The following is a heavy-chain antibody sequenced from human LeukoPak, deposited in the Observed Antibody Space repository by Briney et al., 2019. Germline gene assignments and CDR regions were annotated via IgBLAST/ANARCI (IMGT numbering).Heavy chain of an antibody. CDR1: GGSISSSSYY. V-gene: IGHV4-39*01. Sequence: PSETLSLTCTVSGGSISSSSYYWGWIRQPPGKGLEWIGSIYYSGSTYYNPSLKSRVTISVDTSKNQFSLKLSSVTAADTAVYYCARRIRGDYFDYWGQGTLVTVPS. CDR3: ARRIRGDYFDY. J-gene: IGHJ4*02. CDR2: IYYSGST.